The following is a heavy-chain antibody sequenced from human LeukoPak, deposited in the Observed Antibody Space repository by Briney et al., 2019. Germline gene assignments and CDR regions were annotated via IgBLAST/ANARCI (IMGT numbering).Heavy chain of an antibody. CDR1: GFTFGGSA. D-gene: IGHD6-19*01. J-gene: IGHJ4*02. V-gene: IGHV3-23*01. Sequence: GGSLRLSCEASGFTFGGSAMSWVRQAPGKGLEWISDISGPGRETYYADSVRGRFTISRDNAKNTLYLQLSSLGTEDTAVYFCAKIDSPRVGWRAPFDYWGQGTLVTVSS. CDR3: AKIDSPRVGWRAPFDY. CDR2: ISGPGRET.